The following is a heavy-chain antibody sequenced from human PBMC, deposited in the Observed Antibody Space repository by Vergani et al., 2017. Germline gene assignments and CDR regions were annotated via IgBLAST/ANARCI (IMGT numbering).Heavy chain of an antibody. V-gene: IGHV4-34*01. D-gene: IGHD6-13*01. CDR2: INHSGST. CDR1: GGSFSGYY. CDR3: ARARAAAGTFRARYFDY. Sequence: QVQLQQWGAGLLKPTETLSLTCAVYGGSFSGYYWSWIRQPPGKGLEWIGEINHSGSTNYNPSLKSRVTISVDTSKNQFSLKLSSVTAADTAVYYCARARAAAGTFRARYFDYWGQGTLVTDSS. J-gene: IGHJ4*02.